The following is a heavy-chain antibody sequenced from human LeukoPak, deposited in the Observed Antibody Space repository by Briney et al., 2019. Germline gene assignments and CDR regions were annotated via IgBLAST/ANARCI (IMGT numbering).Heavy chain of an antibody. V-gene: IGHV3-23*01. CDR2: ISATGGTT. Sequence: GGSLRLSCAASGFTFSSYGMSWVRQAPGKGLEWVSAISATGGTTYYADSVKGRFTISRDNSKNTLYLQMNSLRAEDTAVYYCARAKLYDAFDVWGQGTMVTVSS. CDR1: GFTFSSYG. D-gene: IGHD2-2*02. CDR3: ARAKLYDAFDV. J-gene: IGHJ3*01.